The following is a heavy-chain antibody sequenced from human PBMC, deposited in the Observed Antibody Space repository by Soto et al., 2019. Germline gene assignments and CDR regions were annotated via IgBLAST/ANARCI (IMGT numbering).Heavy chain of an antibody. CDR2: INHSGST. CDR3: ARVSLVRGVYYYYYMDV. V-gene: IGHV4-34*01. D-gene: IGHD3-10*01. CDR1: GGSFSGYY. Sequence: PSETLSLTCAVYGGSFSGYYWSWIRQPPGKGLEWIGEINHSGSTNYNPSLKSRVTISVDTSKNQFSLKLSSVTAADTAVYYCARVSLVRGVYYYYYMDVWVKGTTVTVS. J-gene: IGHJ6*03.